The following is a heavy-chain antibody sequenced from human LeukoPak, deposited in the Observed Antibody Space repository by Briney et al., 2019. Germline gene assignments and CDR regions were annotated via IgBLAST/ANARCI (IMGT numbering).Heavy chain of an antibody. CDR1: GFSFSSYS. CDR2: ISSSSSSI. D-gene: IGHD6-13*01. V-gene: IGHV3-21*04. J-gene: IGHJ4*02. Sequence: GGSLRLSCAASGFSFSSYSMNWVRQAPGKGLEWVSSISSSSSSIYYADSVKGRFTISRDNAKNSLYLQMNSLRADDTAIYYCAKDAAAAGSAYYFEYWGQGTLVTVSS. CDR3: AKDAAAAGSAYYFEY.